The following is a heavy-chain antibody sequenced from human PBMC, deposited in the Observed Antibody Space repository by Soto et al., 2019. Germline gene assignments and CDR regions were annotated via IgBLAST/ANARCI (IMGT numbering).Heavy chain of an antibody. J-gene: IGHJ5*02. CDR2: IYHSGST. CDR3: ARIIWFGELYWFDP. Sequence: SETLSLTCAVSGGSISSGGYSWSWIRQPPGKGLEWIGYIYHSGSTYYNPSLKGRVTISVDRYKNQFSLKLSSVTAADTAVYYCARIIWFGELYWFDPWGQGTLVTVSS. D-gene: IGHD3-10*01. V-gene: IGHV4-30-2*01. CDR1: GGSISSGGYS.